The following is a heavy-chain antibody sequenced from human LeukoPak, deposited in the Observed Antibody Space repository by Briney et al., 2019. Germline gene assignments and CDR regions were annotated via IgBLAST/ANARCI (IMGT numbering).Heavy chain of an antibody. CDR3: XXXESDP. V-gene: IGHV3-7*03. Sequence: PGGSLRLSCAASGFPFSGDWMTWVRQAPGKGLQWVASIKGDGRGKYYVDSVKGRFTVSRDNAKKSLYLQMDSLRVEDMGMYYXXXXESDPWGQGTLVTVSS. J-gene: IGHJ5*02. CDR1: GFPFSGDW. CDR2: IKGDGRGK.